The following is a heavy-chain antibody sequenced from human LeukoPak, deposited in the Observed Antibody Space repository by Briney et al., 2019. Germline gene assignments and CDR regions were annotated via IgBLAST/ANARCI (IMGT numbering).Heavy chain of an antibody. CDR2: IRYDGSNK. V-gene: IGHV3-30*02. J-gene: IGHJ4*02. CDR1: GFTFSSYG. CDR3: SKTDCRGWDQDF. Sequence: GGSLRLSCAASGFTFSSYGMHWVRQAPGKGLEWVAFIRYDGSNKYYADSVKGRFTISRDNSKNTLYLQMNSLRADDTALYYCSKTDCRGWDQDFLGQGTLVTVSS. D-gene: IGHD6-19*01.